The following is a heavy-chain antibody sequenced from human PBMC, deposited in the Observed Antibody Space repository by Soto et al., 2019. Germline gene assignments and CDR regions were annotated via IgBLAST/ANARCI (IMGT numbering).Heavy chain of an antibody. CDR2: ISYDGSNK. Sequence: GGSLRLSCAASGFTFSSYAMHWVRQAPGKGLKWVAVISYDGSNKYYADSVKGRFTISRDNSKNTLYLQMNSLRAEDTAVYYCARVRNYDSSGYQATFFDYWGQGTLVTVSS. V-gene: IGHV3-30-3*01. CDR1: GFTFSSYA. D-gene: IGHD3-22*01. CDR3: ARVRNYDSSGYQATFFDY. J-gene: IGHJ4*02.